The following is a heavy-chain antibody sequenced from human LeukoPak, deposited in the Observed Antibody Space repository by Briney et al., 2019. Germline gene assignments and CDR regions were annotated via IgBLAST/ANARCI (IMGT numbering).Heavy chain of an antibody. CDR1: GGSISSYY. V-gene: IGHV4-59*01. CDR3: ARALWGGKDIVVVPAAPGDAFDI. D-gene: IGHD2-2*01. J-gene: IGHJ3*02. CDR2: IYYSGTT. Sequence: SETLSLTCTVSGGSISSYYWSWIRQPPGKGLEWIGYIYYSGTTNYNPSLKSRVSISLDTSKSQFSLKLSSVTAADTAVYYCARALWGGKDIVVVPAAPGDAFDIWGQGTMVTVSS.